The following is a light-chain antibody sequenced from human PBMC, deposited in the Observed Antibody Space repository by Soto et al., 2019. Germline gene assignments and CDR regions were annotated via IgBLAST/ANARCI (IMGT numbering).Light chain of an antibody. Sequence: DIQMTQFPSTLSASVGDRVTITCRASQSVGAWLAWYQQKPGKAPKVLISRASSLQGGVRSRFSGSGSGTEFTLTISRLQPDDLATYYCRQYNSYWPFGQGTKVEIK. J-gene: IGKJ1*01. CDR3: RQYNSYWP. CDR1: QSVGAW. CDR2: RAS. V-gene: IGKV1-5*03.